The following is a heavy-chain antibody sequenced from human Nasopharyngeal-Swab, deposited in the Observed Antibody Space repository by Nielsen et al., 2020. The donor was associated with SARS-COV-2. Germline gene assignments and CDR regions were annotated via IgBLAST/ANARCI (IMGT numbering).Heavy chain of an antibody. Sequence: IRQPPGKGLEWVSGISWNSGSISYADSGKGRFTISRDNAKNSLYLQMNSLRAEDTALYYCAKVVAAHYYYYGMDVWGQGTTVTVSS. D-gene: IGHD2-15*01. V-gene: IGHV3-9*01. CDR3: AKVVAAHYYYYGMDV. J-gene: IGHJ6*02. CDR2: ISWNSGSI.